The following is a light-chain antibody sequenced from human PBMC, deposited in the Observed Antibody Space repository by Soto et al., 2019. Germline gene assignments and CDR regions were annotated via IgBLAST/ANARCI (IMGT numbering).Light chain of an antibody. Sequence: QSVLTQPPSASGTPGQRVTISCSGGRSNSGSNTVNWYQQLPGTAPKLLIYDNHRRPSGVPDRVSGSKSGTSASLAISGLQSEDEADYYCAAWDDSLNGVLFGGGTKVTVL. CDR3: AAWDDSLNGVL. V-gene: IGLV1-44*01. CDR1: RSNSGSNT. J-gene: IGLJ2*01. CDR2: DNH.